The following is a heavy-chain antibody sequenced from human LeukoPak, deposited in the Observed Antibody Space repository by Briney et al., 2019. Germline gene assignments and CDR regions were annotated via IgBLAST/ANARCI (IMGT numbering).Heavy chain of an antibody. CDR1: GYTLTELS. J-gene: IGHJ4*02. CDR3: ATGLSGYDPPGD. V-gene: IGHV1-24*01. D-gene: IGHD5-12*01. Sequence: ASVKVSCKVSGYTLTELSMHWVRQAPGKGLEWMGGFDPEDGETIYAQKFQGRVTMTEDTSTDTAYMELSSLRSEGMAVYYCATGLSGYDPPGDWGRGTLVTVSS. CDR2: FDPEDGET.